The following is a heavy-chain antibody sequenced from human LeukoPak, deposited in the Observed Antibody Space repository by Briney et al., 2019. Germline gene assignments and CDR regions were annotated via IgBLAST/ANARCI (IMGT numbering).Heavy chain of an antibody. V-gene: IGHV3-66*04. CDR2: IYSGGDT. D-gene: IGHD6-13*01. Sequence: GGSLRLSCAASGFSVSRSFLSWVRLAPGKGLEWVSVIYSGGDTYYADSLKGRFTISRDNSKNTLYLQISTLRVEDTAVYYCARRGYPGTYFDYWGQGTLVAVSS. CDR3: ARRGYPGTYFDY. J-gene: IGHJ4*02. CDR1: GFSVSRSF.